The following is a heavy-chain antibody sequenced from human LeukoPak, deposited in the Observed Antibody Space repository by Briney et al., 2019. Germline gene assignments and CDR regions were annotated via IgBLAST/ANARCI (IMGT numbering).Heavy chain of an antibody. J-gene: IGHJ4*02. CDR1: GYTFTSYD. CDR3: ARARITMVQGVPFDY. D-gene: IGHD3-10*01. V-gene: IGHV1-8*01. CDR2: MNPNSGNT. Sequence: ASVKVSCKASGYTFTSYDINWVRRATGQGLEWMGWMNPNSGNTGYAQKFQGRVTMTRNTSISTAYMELSSLRSEDTAVYYCARARITMVQGVPFDYWGQGTLVTVSS.